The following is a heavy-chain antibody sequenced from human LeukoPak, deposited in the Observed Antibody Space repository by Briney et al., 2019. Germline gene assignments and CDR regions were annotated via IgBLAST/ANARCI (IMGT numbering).Heavy chain of an antibody. CDR3: AKGARGDTVTSIVGLNWFDP. CDR1: GITFRSYG. Sequence: GGSLRLSCAASGITFRSYGMHWVRQAPGKGLEWVAVISYDGSHKYYADSVKGRFSISRDNSKNTLYLQMNSLRADDTAVYYCAKGARGDTVTSIVGLNWFDPWRQGTLVTVSS. D-gene: IGHD4-17*01. V-gene: IGHV3-30*18. J-gene: IGHJ5*02. CDR2: ISYDGSHK.